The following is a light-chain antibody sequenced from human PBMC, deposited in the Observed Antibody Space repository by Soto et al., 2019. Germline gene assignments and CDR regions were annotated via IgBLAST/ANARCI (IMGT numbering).Light chain of an antibody. CDR3: QHFGTSPWT. CDR2: SAS. CDR1: QSVSSSY. V-gene: IGKV3-20*01. Sequence: ELVLTQSPGTLYLSPGERATLSCRASQSVSSSYLAWYQQKHGQAPRLLMYSASTRATGIPDRFSASGSGTDFTPTISRLEPEDFAVYYCQHFGTSPWTFAQGTKVEIK. J-gene: IGKJ1*01.